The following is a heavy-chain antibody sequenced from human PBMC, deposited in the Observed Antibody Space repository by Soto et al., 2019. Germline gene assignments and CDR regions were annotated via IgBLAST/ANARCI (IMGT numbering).Heavy chain of an antibody. CDR2: MHPTGST. J-gene: IGHJ4*02. D-gene: IGHD3-10*01. Sequence: SETLSLTCTVSGYSISSGCYWGWIRQPPGKRLEWIGSMHPTGSTYYNPSLKSRVTMSVDTSNNELSLKLTSVTAADTAVYHCVRDLNYGLYYFDCWGQGTLVTVSS. V-gene: IGHV4-38-2*02. CDR3: VRDLNYGLYYFDC. CDR1: GYSISSGCY.